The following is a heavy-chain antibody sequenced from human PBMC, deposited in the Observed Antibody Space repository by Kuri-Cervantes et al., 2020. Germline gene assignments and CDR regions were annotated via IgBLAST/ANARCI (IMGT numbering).Heavy chain of an antibody. V-gene: IGHV4-39*01. Sequence: GSLRLSCTVSGGSISSSSYYWGWIRQPPGKGLEWIGSIYYSGSTYYNPSLKSRVTISVDTSKNQFSLKLSSVTAADTAVYYCASQCGGDCYISYAFGIWGQGTTVTVSS. D-gene: IGHD2-21*02. CDR2: IYYSGST. CDR1: GGSISSSSYY. CDR3: ASQCGGDCYISYAFGI. J-gene: IGHJ3*02.